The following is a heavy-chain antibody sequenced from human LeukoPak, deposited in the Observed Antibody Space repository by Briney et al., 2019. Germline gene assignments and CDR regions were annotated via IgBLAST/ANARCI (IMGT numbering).Heavy chain of an antibody. J-gene: IGHJ5*02. V-gene: IGHV3-30*04. D-gene: IGHD6-19*01. Sequence: GGSLRLSCAASGFTFSSYAMHWVRQAPGKGLEWVAVISYDGSNKYYADSVKGRFTISRDNSKNTLYLQMNSLRAEDTAVYYCARDPQGRWEWLVDLGFDPWGQGTLVTVSS. CDR2: ISYDGSNK. CDR3: ARDPQGRWEWLVDLGFDP. CDR1: GFTFSSYA.